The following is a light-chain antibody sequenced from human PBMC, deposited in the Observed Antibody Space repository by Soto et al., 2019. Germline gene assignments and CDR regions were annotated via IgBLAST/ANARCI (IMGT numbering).Light chain of an antibody. V-gene: IGLV2-14*01. CDR2: EVS. CDR3: SSYTGTYTYV. CDR1: RNDIGDYSF. Sequence: QSVLAQPASVSWSPGQSITISCTGTRNDIGDYSFVSWYQQHPGKVPKLLIYEVSDRPSGVSSRFSGSKSGNTASLTISGLQAEDEAHYFCSSYTGTYTYVFGSGTKVTVL. J-gene: IGLJ1*01.